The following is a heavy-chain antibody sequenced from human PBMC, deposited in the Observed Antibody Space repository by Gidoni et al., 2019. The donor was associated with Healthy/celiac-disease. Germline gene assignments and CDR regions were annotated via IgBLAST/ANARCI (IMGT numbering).Heavy chain of an antibody. CDR1: GFTFGDYA. CDR3: SSSSFTNYYYDYGMDV. Sequence: EVQLVESGGGLVQPGRSLRLSCTASGFTFGDYAMSWFRQAPGNGLEWVGFIRSKAYGGTTEYAASVKGRFTISRDDSKSIAYLQMNSLKTEDTAVYYCSSSSFTNYYYDYGMDVWGQGTTVTVSS. J-gene: IGHJ6*02. CDR2: IRSKAYGGTT. D-gene: IGHD6-6*01. V-gene: IGHV3-49*03.